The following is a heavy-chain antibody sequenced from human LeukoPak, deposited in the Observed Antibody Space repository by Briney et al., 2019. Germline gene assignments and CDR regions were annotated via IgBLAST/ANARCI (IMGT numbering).Heavy chain of an antibody. Sequence: SETLSLTCTGSGGSISSHYWSWIRQPPGKGLEWIGYIYYSGSSNYNPSLKSRVTISVDTSKNQFSLKLSSVTAADTAVYYCARDQGATGAVWFDPWGQGTLVTVSS. CDR2: IYYSGSS. J-gene: IGHJ5*02. D-gene: IGHD7-27*01. V-gene: IGHV4-59*11. CDR1: GGSISSHY. CDR3: ARDQGATGAVWFDP.